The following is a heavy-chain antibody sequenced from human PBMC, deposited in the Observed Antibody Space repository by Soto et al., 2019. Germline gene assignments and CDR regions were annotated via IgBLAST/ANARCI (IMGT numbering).Heavy chain of an antibody. CDR2: IYSGGGI. J-gene: IGHJ4*03. D-gene: IGHD6-19*01. V-gene: IGHV3-53*01. Sequence: GGSLRLSCNASGFTVSSTYMSWVRQAPGMGLEWVSGIYSGGGIYYADSVKGRFTISRDNSKNTLYLQMNSLRAEDTAVYYCAKERRIAVTGPSDYWGQGTMVTVSS. CDR1: GFTVSSTY. CDR3: AKERRIAVTGPSDY.